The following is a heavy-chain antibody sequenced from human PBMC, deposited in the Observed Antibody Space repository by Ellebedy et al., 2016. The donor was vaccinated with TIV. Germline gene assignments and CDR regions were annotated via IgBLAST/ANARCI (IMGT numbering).Heavy chain of an antibody. CDR1: GGSISSSSYY. Sequence: SETLSLTCTVSGGSISSSSYYWGWIRQPPGKGLEWIGSIYYSGSTNYNPSLKSRVTISVDTSKNQFSLKLSSVTAADTAVYYCARGHYDILTGHLDYWGQGTLVTVSS. D-gene: IGHD3-9*01. CDR2: IYYSGST. V-gene: IGHV4-39*07. CDR3: ARGHYDILTGHLDY. J-gene: IGHJ4*02.